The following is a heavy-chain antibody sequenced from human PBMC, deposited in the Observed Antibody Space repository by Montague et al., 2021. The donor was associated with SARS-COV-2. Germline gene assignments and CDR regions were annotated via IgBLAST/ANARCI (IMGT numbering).Heavy chain of an antibody. J-gene: IGHJ6*02. CDR2: IYHSGTT. V-gene: IGHV4-59*01. D-gene: IGHD2-21*01. Sequence: SETLSLTCIVSGGSINSFYWSWIRQPPGKGLEWIGYIYHSGTTHYSPSLKSRVAISLDTSKNQFSLTLNSVTAADTAVYYCARPSMVSRNYYHYGIDVWGQGTTVTVSS. CDR3: ARPSMVSRNYYHYGIDV. CDR1: GGSINSFY.